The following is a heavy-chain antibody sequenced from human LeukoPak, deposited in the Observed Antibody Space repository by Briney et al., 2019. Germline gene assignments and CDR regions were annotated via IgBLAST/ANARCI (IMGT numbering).Heavy chain of an antibody. J-gene: IGHJ6*02. D-gene: IGHD6-19*01. V-gene: IGHV3-30*18. CDR3: AKGPVVYSSGWYGDYYYYYGMDV. CDR1: GFTFSNAW. CDR2: ISYDGSNK. Sequence: PGGSLRLSCAASGFTFSNAWMSWVRQAPGKGLEWVAVISYDGSNKYYADSVKGRFTISRGNSKNTLYLQMNSLRAEDTAVYYCAKGPVVYSSGWYGDYYYYYGMDVWGQGTTVTVSS.